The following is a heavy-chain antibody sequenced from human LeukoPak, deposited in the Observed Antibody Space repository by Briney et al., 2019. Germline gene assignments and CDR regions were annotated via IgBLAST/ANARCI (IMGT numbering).Heavy chain of an antibody. CDR2: IYPGDSDT. J-gene: IGHJ4*02. D-gene: IGHD6-6*01. Sequence: GESLKISCKGSGYSFTTYWIGWVRQMPGKGLEWMGIIYPGDSDTRYSPSFQGQVTISADKSISTAYLQWSSLKASDTAMYYCVRVGSIAARRYYFDYWGQGALVTVSS. V-gene: IGHV5-51*01. CDR1: GYSFTTYW. CDR3: VRVGSIAARRYYFDY.